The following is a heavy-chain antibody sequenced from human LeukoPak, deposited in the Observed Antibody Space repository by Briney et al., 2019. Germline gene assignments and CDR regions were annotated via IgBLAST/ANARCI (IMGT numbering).Heavy chain of an antibody. CDR1: GGSISSGGYY. V-gene: IGHV4-30-2*01. CDR3: ARENVDTAMVFDY. CDR2: IYHSGST. Sequence: SETLSLTCTVSGGSISSGGYYWSCIRQPPGKGLEWIGYIYHSGSTYYNPSLKSRVTISVDRSKHQFSLKLSSVTAADTAVYYCARENVDTAMVFDYWGQGTLVTVSS. J-gene: IGHJ4*02. D-gene: IGHD5-18*01.